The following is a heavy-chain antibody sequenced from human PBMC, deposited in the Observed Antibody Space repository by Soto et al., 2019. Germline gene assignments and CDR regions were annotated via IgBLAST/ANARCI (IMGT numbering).Heavy chain of an antibody. CDR2: IYPGDSDT. V-gene: IGHV5-51*01. CDR3: ARYSGSYWHYLDF. D-gene: IGHD1-26*01. Sequence: GESLKISCKGSGYSFASHWVAWVRQMPEKGLEWIGTIYPGDSDTKYSPAFRGQVTISADTSVSTAYLQWRSLEATDSAIYYCARYSGSYWHYLDFWGQGTLVTVSS. CDR1: GYSFASHW. J-gene: IGHJ4*02.